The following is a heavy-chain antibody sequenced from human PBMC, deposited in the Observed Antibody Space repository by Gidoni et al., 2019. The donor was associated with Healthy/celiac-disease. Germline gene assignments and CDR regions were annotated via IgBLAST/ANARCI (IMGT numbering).Heavy chain of an antibody. Sequence: EVQLLESGGGLVQPGGSLRLSCAASGFTFSSYAMSWVRQAPGKGLEWVSAISGSGGSTDYADSVKGRFTISRDNSKNTLYLQMNSLRAEDTAVYYCAKGGDYFSRYFDLWGRGTLVTVSS. J-gene: IGHJ2*01. D-gene: IGHD4-17*01. CDR2: ISGSGGST. V-gene: IGHV3-23*01. CDR3: AKGGDYFSRYFDL. CDR1: GFTFSSYA.